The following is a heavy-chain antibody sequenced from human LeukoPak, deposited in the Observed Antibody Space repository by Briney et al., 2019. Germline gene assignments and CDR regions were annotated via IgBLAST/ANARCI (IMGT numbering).Heavy chain of an antibody. CDR2: IYYSGST. V-gene: IGHV4-59*12. CDR3: ASSTDYYDSTHWFDP. D-gene: IGHD3-22*01. J-gene: IGHJ5*02. Sequence: PSETLSLTRTVSGGSISSYYWSWIRQPPGKGLEWIGSIYYSGSTYYNPSLKSRVTISVDTSKNQFSLKLSSVTAADTAVYYCASSTDYYDSTHWFDPWGQGTLVTVSS. CDR1: GGSISSYY.